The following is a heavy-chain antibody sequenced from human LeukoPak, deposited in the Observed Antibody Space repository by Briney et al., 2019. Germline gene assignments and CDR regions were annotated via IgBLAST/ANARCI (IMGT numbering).Heavy chain of an antibody. CDR3: ASERSGWGVGELLFDY. D-gene: IGHD3-10*01. CDR2: ISSSSSYI. CDR1: GFTFSTYG. J-gene: IGHJ4*02. V-gene: IGHV3-21*01. Sequence: PGGSLRLSCAASGFTFSTYGMHWVRQAPGKGLEWVSSISSSSSYIYYADSVKGRFTISRDNAKNSLYLQMNSLRAEDTAVYYCASERSGWGVGELLFDYWGQGTLVTVSS.